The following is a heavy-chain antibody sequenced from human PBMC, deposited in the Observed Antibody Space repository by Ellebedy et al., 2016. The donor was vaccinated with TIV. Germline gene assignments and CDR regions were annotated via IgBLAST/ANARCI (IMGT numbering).Heavy chain of an antibody. CDR3: ATNSPHSRLELASEYYFDY. J-gene: IGHJ4*02. CDR2: ISGYNDNT. CDR1: GYTFTSYG. V-gene: IGHV1-18*01. Sequence: ASVKVSCXASGYTFTSYGISWVRQAPGQGLEWMGWISGYNDNTIYAQKLQGRVTMSTDTSTDTAYMELSSLRSEDTAVYYCATNSPHSRLELASEYYFDYWGQGTLVTVSS. D-gene: IGHD1-7*01.